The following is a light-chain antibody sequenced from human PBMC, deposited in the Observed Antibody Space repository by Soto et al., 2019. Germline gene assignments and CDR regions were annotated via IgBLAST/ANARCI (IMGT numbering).Light chain of an antibody. Sequence: QSALTQPASVSGSPGQSITISCTGTSSDVGGYNYVSWYQQHPGKAPKLMISEVSNRPSGVSNRFSGSKSGNTASLTISGVQGDDEADDSCRSFPSSSTVVFGAGTQLSVL. V-gene: IGLV2-14*01. CDR3: RSFPSSSTVV. CDR2: EVS. CDR1: SSDVGGYNY. J-gene: IGLJ2*01.